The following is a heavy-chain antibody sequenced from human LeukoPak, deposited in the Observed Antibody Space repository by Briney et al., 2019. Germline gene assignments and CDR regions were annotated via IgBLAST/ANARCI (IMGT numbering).Heavy chain of an antibody. Sequence: PGGSLRLSCVASGFTFTTYAMTWVRQAPGKGLDWVSAVTDSGGHTHYADSVKGRFTISRDNSKNTLYLQMNSLRAEDTAVYYCARVYRQWLVPDASDIWGQGTMVTVSS. CDR3: ARVYRQWLVPDASDI. D-gene: IGHD6-19*01. CDR1: GFTFTTYA. CDR2: VTDSGGHT. J-gene: IGHJ3*02. V-gene: IGHV3-23*01.